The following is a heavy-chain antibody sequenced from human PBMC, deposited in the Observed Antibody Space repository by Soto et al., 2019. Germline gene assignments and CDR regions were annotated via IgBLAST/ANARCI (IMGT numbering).Heavy chain of an antibody. J-gene: IGHJ5*02. CDR2: ISHSGGT. CDR1: GGSISNNY. CDR3: ARGGTYSRLIIGDWFDP. D-gene: IGHD6-13*01. Sequence: QVQLQESGPGLVKPSETLSLTCGVSGGSISNNYWRWIRQPPGKRLEWIGYISHSGGTNYNPSLKSRVTISVDTSKKQFSLKLNSVTAADTAVYYCARGGTYSRLIIGDWFDPWGQGTLVTVAS. V-gene: IGHV4-59*01.